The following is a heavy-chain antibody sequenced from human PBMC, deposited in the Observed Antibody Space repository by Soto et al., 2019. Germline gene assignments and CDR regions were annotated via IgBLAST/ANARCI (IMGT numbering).Heavy chain of an antibody. J-gene: IGHJ4*02. CDR1: GYTFRNYY. CDR2: INPSGGGT. V-gene: IGHV1-46*01. D-gene: IGHD3-22*01. Sequence: ASVKVSCKASGYTFRNYYMHWVRQAPGQGLEWMGVINPSGGGTNYAQKLQGRVIITRDTSTSTVYMELSSLRSEDTAVYYCARPLDSSGFDYWGQGTLGKSPQ. CDR3: ARPLDSSGFDY.